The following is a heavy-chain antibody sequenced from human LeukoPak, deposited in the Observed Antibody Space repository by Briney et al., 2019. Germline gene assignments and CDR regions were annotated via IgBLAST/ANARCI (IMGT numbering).Heavy chain of an antibody. D-gene: IGHD2-2*01. CDR2: IYYSGST. CDR1: GGSISSSNYY. V-gene: IGHV4-39*07. J-gene: IGHJ4*02. Sequence: SETLSLTCNVSGGSISSSNYYWGWIRQPPGKGLEWIANIYYSGSTYYNPSLKSRVTISVDTSKNQFSLKLSSVTAADTAVYYCARENIVVVPAALFDYWGQGTLVTVSS. CDR3: ARENIVVVPAALFDY.